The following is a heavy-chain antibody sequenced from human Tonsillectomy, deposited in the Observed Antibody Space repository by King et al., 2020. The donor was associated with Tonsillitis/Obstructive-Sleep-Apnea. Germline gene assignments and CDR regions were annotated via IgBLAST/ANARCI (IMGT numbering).Heavy chain of an antibody. CDR3: ARRLWGYDSLYYYYYMDV. J-gene: IGHJ6*03. CDR2: IFSNDEK. D-gene: IGHD3-3*01. Sequence: LKESGPVLVKPTETLTLTCTVSGFSLSNARMGVSWIRQPPGKDLEWLAHIFSNDEKSYSTSLKSRLTISKDTSKSQVVLTMTNMDPVDTATYYCARRLWGYDSLYYYYYMDVWGKGTTVTVSS. V-gene: IGHV2-26*01. CDR1: GFSLSNARMG.